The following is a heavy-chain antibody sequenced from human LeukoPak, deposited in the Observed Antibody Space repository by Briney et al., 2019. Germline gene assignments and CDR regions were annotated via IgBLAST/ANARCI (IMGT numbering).Heavy chain of an antibody. D-gene: IGHD5-12*01. CDR1: GGSFSGYY. V-gene: IGHV4-34*01. CDR3: ARGVHESPATIRSWFDP. CDR2: INHSGST. J-gene: IGHJ5*02. Sequence: SETLSLTCAVYGGSFSGYYWSWIRQPPGKGLEWIGEINHSGSTNYNPSLKSRVIISVDTSKNQFSLKLSSVTAADTAVYYCARGVHESPATIRSWFDPWGQGTLVTVSS.